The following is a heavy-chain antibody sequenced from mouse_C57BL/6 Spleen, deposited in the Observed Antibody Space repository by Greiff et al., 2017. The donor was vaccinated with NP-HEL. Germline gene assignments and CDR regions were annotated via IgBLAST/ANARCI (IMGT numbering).Heavy chain of an antibody. V-gene: IGHV1-39*01. CDR3: ARYYYGSSPYYAMDY. Sequence: EVQLQQSGPELVKPGASVKISCKASGYSFTDYNMNWVKQSNGKSLEWIGVITPNYGTPSYNQKFKGKATLTVDQSSRTAYMQLHSLTSEDSAVYYCARYYYGSSPYYAMDYWGQGTSVTVSS. J-gene: IGHJ4*01. CDR1: GYSFTDYN. CDR2: ITPNYGTP. D-gene: IGHD1-1*01.